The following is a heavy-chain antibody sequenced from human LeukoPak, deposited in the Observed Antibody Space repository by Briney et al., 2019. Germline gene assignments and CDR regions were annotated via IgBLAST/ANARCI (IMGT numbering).Heavy chain of an antibody. CDR1: GFTFSSYG. D-gene: IGHD2-8*01. CDR2: INGGGGST. Sequence: PGRSLRLSCAASGFTFSSYGMYWVRQAPGKGLEWVSTINGGGGSTDYADSVKGRFTISRDNSKNTLYLQMNTLRAEDTAVYYCAKLKGMAVRNWYFDFWGRGTLVTVSS. CDR3: AKLKGMAVRNWYFDF. J-gene: IGHJ2*01. V-gene: IGHV3-23*01.